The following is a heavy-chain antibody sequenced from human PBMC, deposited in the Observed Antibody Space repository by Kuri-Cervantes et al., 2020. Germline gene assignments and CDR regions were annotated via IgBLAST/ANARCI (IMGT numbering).Heavy chain of an antibody. J-gene: IGHJ4*02. V-gene: IGHV4-59*01. D-gene: IGHD2-2*01. CDR1: GFTFSSYS. CDR2: IYYSGGT. CDR3: ARERVAPGAKSYFDY. Sequence: GSLRLSCAASGFTFSSYSMNWVRQAPGKGLEWIGDIYYSGGTHYNPSLNSRVTISLDTSKDQFSLKLTSVTPADTAVYYCARERVAPGAKSYFDYWGQGTLVTVSS.